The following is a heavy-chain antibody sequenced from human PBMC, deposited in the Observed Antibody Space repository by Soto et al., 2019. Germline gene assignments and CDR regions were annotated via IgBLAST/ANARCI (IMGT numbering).Heavy chain of an antibody. J-gene: IGHJ5*02. CDR3: ASGMQWLVQNNWFDP. D-gene: IGHD6-19*01. CDR2: IWYDGSNK. V-gene: IGHV3-33*01. Sequence: SLRLSCAASGFTFSSYGMHWVRQAPGKGLEWVAVIWYDGSNKYYADSVKGRFTISRDNSKNTLYLQMNSLRAEDTAVYYCASGMQWLVQNNWFDPWGQGTLVTVSS. CDR1: GFTFSSYG.